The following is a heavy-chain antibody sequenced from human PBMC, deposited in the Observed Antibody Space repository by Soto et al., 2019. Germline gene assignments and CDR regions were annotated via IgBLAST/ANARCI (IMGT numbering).Heavy chain of an antibody. CDR2: IGDFDDDI. CDR3: GRDNDRGGKDSSPP. V-gene: IGHV1-18*01. CDR1: GYTFTDYG. D-gene: IGHD1-1*01. J-gene: IGHJ5*02. Sequence: QVQLVQSGAEMKKPGASVKVSCKASGYTFTDYGISWVRQAPGQGLEWMGWIGDFDDDINFAQKSRGGVPRPTATPTSTAYMDLRSLTSDAGALFFCGRDNDRGGKDSSPPGGRGPLVPVS.